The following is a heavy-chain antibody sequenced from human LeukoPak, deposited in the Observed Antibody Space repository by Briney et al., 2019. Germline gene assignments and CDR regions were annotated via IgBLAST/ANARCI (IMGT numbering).Heavy chain of an antibody. CDR1: RFTFSDYY. V-gene: IGHV3-11*01. J-gene: IGHJ5*01. CDR2: ICIIGSTI. CDR3: ARAGIAAANWFDR. D-gene: IGHD6-13*01. Sequence: PGGSLRPSCAASRFTFSDYYMSWIRQAPWKGLEWVSDICIIGSTIYYAHSVKSRVTISMGTAKNSLYLQMSTLRAEDTAVYYCARAGIAAANWFDRGDQGTLVTASS.